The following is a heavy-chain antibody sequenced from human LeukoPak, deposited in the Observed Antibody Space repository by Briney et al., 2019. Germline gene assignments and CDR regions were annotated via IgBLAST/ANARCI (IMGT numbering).Heavy chain of an antibody. D-gene: IGHD1-26*01. J-gene: IGHJ3*02. CDR3: ARVVGGVGDAFDI. CDR2: IYYSGIT. V-gene: IGHV4-59*01. Sequence: SETLSLTCTVSGGSISSFYWSWVRQPPGKGLEWMGYIYYSGITNYNPSLKRRVTISVETSKKQFFLKMRSVTAADTAVYFCARVVGGVGDAFDIWGQGTMVTVSS. CDR1: GGSISSFY.